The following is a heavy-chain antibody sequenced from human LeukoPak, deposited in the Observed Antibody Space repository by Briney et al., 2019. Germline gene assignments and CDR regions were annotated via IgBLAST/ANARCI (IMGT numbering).Heavy chain of an antibody. CDR1: AYSFTDYY. V-gene: IGHV1-2*02. Sequence: GASVKVSCKASAYSFTDYYIHWVRQAPGQGLEWMGWINPNSGDTDYAQKFQGRVSMTRDTSIGTAYMELSRLRSDDTAVYYCARTITGTLDYWGQGTLVTVSS. CDR3: ARTITGTLDY. J-gene: IGHJ4*02. D-gene: IGHD1-7*01. CDR2: INPNSGDT.